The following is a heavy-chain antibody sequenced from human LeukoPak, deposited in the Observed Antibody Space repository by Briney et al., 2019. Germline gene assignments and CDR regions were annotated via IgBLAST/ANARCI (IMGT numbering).Heavy chain of an antibody. CDR2: IDWDDDK. V-gene: IGHV2-70*04. D-gene: IGHD5-18*01. CDR3: ASYRYDAFDI. Sequence: ESGPTLVNPTQTLTLTCTFSGFSLSTRGMRVSWIRQPPGKALEWLARIDWDDDKFYSTSLKTRLTISKDTSKNQVVLTMTNIDPVDTATYYCASYRYDAFDIWGEGTMVTVSS. CDR1: GFSLSTRGMR. J-gene: IGHJ3*02.